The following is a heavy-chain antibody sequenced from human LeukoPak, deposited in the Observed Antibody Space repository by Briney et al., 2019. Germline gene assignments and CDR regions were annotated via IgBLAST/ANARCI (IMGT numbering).Heavy chain of an antibody. Sequence: PSETLSLTCTVSGGSISSGSYYWSWIRQPAGKGLEWIGRIYTSGSTNYNPSLKSRVTISVDTSKNQFSLKLSSVTAADTAVYYCAGGPTTGYYYYMDVWGKGTTVTVSS. CDR3: AGGPTTGYYYYMDV. V-gene: IGHV4-61*02. D-gene: IGHD3-9*01. J-gene: IGHJ6*03. CDR1: GGSISSGSYY. CDR2: IYTSGST.